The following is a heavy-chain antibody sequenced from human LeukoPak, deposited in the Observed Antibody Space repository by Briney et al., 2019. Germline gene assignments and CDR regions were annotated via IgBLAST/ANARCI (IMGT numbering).Heavy chain of an antibody. J-gene: IGHJ6*03. D-gene: IGHD1/OR15-1a*01. Sequence: GGSLRLSCAASGFTFSSYGMHWVRQAPGKGLEWVAFIRYDGGNSDEYYADSVKGRFTISRDNSKNTLYLQMNSLRAEDTAVYYCAKGGTTNYSYYMDVWGKGTTVTISS. CDR2: IRYDGGNSDE. CDR3: AKGGTTNYSYYMDV. V-gene: IGHV3-30*02. CDR1: GFTFSSYG.